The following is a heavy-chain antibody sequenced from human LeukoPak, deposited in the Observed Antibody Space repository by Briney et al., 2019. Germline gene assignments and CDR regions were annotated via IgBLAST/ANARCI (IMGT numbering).Heavy chain of an antibody. CDR2: IYHSGST. CDR1: GGSISSSNW. D-gene: IGHD3-10*01. CDR3: AREDGSGHIDY. J-gene: IGHJ4*02. Sequence: SEPLSLTCAVSGGSISSSNWWSWVRQPPGKGLEWIGEIYHSGSTNYNPSLKSRVTISVDKSKNQFSLKLSSVTAADTAVYHCAREDGSGHIDYWGQGTLVTVSS. V-gene: IGHV4-4*02.